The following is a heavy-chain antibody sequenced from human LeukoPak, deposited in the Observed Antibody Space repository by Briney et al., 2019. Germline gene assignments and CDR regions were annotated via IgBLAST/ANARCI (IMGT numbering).Heavy chain of an antibody. CDR1: GFTFSSYA. V-gene: IGHV3-30*04. CDR2: ISYDGSNK. J-gene: IGHJ3*02. D-gene: IGHD6-19*01. CDR3: ARDTPVAGILYAFDI. Sequence: GGSLRLSCAASGFTFSSYAMDWVRQAPGKGLEWVAVISYDGSNKYYADSVKGQFTISRDNSKNTLYLQMNSLRAEDTAVYYCARDTPVAGILYAFDIWGQGTMVTISS.